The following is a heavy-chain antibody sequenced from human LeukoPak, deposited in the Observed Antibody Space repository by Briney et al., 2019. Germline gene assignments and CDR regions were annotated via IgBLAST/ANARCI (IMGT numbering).Heavy chain of an antibody. V-gene: IGHV4-59*01. CDR1: GRSISSYY. CDR2: IYDNGST. D-gene: IGHD4-23*01. Sequence: KPSETLSLTCTVSGRSISSYYWNWIRQPPGKGLEWIGYIYDNGSTSYNPSLKSRVTISVDTSKNRFSLKLSSVTAADTAVYYCARGDYGGNSVDYWGQGTLVTVSS. J-gene: IGHJ4*02. CDR3: ARGDYGGNSVDY.